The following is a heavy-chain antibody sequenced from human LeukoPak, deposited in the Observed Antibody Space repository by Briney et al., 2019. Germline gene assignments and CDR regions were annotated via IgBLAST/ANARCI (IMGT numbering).Heavy chain of an antibody. D-gene: IGHD1-1*01. CDR2: ISWDGGST. CDR1: GFTFDDYT. J-gene: IGHJ4*02. CDR3: AKDSSNWAFDY. V-gene: IGHV3-43*01. Sequence: PGGSLRLSCAASGFTFDDYTMHWVRQAPGKGLEWVSLISWDGGSTYYADSVKGRFTISRDNSKNSLYLQMNSLRTEDTALYYCAKDSSNWAFDYWVQGTLVTVSS.